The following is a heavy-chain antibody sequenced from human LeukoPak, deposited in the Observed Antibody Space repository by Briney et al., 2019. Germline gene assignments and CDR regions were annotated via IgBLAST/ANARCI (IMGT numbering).Heavy chain of an antibody. J-gene: IGHJ4*02. Sequence: SQTLSLTCTVSGGSISSYYWSWIRQPPGKGLEWIGYIYYSGSTSYNPSLKSRVTISVDTSKNQFSLKLSSVTAADTAVYYCARGYSGSYGRFDYWGQGTLVTVSS. V-gene: IGHV4-59*01. D-gene: IGHD1-26*01. CDR3: ARGYSGSYGRFDY. CDR1: GGSISSYY. CDR2: IYYSGST.